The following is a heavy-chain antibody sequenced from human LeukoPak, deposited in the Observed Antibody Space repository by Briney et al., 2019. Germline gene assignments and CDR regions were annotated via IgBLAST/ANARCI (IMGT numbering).Heavy chain of an antibody. Sequence: GGSLRLSCAASGFTFSSHWMHWVRQAPGKGLVWVSIINTDGSTTRYADSVEGRFTISRDNARNTLYLEMNSLRAEDTAVYYCAKASSGRGYYYYYGMDVWGQGTTVTVSS. J-gene: IGHJ6*02. D-gene: IGHD6-19*01. CDR3: AKASSGRGYYYYYGMDV. CDR2: INTDGSTT. CDR1: GFTFSSHW. V-gene: IGHV3-74*01.